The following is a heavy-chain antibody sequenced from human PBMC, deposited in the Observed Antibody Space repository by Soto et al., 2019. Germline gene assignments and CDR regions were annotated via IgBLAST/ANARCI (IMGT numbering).Heavy chain of an antibody. J-gene: IGHJ6*02. CDR2: ISGSGGST. V-gene: IGHV3-23*01. Sequence: GGSLRLSCAASGFTFSSYAMSWVRQAPGKGLEWVSAISGSGGSTYYADSVKGRFTISRDNAKNTLYLQMNSLRAEDTAVYYCAITPVWFESNDYNGMDVWGQGTTVTVSS. CDR3: AITPVWFESNDYNGMDV. D-gene: IGHD3-10*01. CDR1: GFTFSSYA.